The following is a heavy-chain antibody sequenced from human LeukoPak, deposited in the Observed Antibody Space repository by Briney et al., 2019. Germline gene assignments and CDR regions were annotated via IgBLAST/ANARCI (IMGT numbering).Heavy chain of an antibody. V-gene: IGHV3-21*04. Sequence: PGGSLRLSCAASGFTFSSYSMNWVRQAPGKGLEWVSSISSSSSYIYYADSVKGRFTISRDNAKNSLYLQMNSLRAEDTAVYYCAKSPFWSGYYDAFDIWGQGTMVTVSS. J-gene: IGHJ3*02. D-gene: IGHD3-3*01. CDR3: AKSPFWSGYYDAFDI. CDR2: ISSSSSYI. CDR1: GFTFSSYS.